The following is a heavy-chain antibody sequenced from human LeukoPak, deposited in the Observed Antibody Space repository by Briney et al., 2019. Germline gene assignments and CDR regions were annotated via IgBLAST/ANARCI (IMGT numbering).Heavy chain of an antibody. V-gene: IGHV3-7*03. J-gene: IGHJ4*02. CDR2: IKQDGSEK. Sequence: GGSLRLSCAASGFTFSRYWMTWVRQAPGKGLEWVANIKQDGSEKSYVDSMKGRFTISRDNSKNTLYLQMNSLRAEDTAVYYCARGIGRTTGTTDYWGQGTLVTVSS. D-gene: IGHD1-1*01. CDR1: GFTFSRYW. CDR3: ARGIGRTTGTTDY.